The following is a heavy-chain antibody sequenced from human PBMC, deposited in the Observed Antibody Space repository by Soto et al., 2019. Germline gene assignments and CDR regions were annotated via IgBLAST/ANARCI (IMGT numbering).Heavy chain of an antibody. Sequence: SVKVSCKTSGGASSSYAISGVRQAPGQGLEWMGGIVPILRRADYAQKFQGRVTVTADEAASTAYMELTSLRAEDTAVYYCARGVPSVLGSGYNWLDP. CDR1: GGASSSYA. V-gene: IGHV1-69*10. J-gene: IGHJ5*02. CDR3: ARGVPSVLGSGYNWLDP. CDR2: IVPILRRA. D-gene: IGHD2-2*03.